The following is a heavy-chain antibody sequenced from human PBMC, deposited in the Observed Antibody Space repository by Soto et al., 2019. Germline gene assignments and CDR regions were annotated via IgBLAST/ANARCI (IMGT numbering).Heavy chain of an antibody. V-gene: IGHV6-1*01. CDR3: ARDYEEVAGGFYYYLMDV. CDR1: GDSVSSNSAA. J-gene: IGHJ6*02. D-gene: IGHD3-3*01. Sequence: SQTLSLTCAISGDSVSSNSAAWNWIRQSPSRGLEWLGRTYYRSKWYNDYAVSVKSRITINPDTSKNQFSLQLNSVTPEDTALYYCARDYEEVAGGFYYYLMDVWGQGTTVTVSS. CDR2: TYYRSKWYN.